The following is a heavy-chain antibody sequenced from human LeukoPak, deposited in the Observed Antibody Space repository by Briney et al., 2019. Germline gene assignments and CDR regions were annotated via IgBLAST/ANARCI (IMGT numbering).Heavy chain of an antibody. CDR2: IDWDDDK. Sequence: SGPTLVNPTQTLTLTCTFSGFSLSTSGMRVSWIRQPPGKALEWPARIDWDDDKFYSTSLKTRLTISKDTSKNQVVLTMTNMDPVDTATYYCARMVISSYYFDYWGQGTLVTVSS. CDR3: ARMVISSYYFDY. CDR1: GFSLSTSGMR. J-gene: IGHJ4*02. V-gene: IGHV2-70*04. D-gene: IGHD3-16*02.